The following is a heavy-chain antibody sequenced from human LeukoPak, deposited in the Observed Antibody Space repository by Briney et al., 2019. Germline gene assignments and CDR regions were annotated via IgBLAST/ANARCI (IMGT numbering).Heavy chain of an antibody. CDR1: GYTFTSYA. V-gene: IGHV1-18*01. CDR3: ARLYYDFWSGYYDP. CDR2: ISAYNGNT. J-gene: IGHJ5*02. D-gene: IGHD3-3*01. Sequence: ASVKVSCKASGYTFTSYAMHWVRQAPGQGLEWMGWISAYNGNTNYAQKLQGRVTMTTDTSTSTAYMELRSLRSDDTAVYYCARLYYDFWSGYYDPWGQGTLVTVSS.